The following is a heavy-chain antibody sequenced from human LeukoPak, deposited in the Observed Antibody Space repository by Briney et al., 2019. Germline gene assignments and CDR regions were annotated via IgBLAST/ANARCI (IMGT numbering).Heavy chain of an antibody. Sequence: GGSLRLSCAPSGFTFSTYWMTWLRQAPGKGLEWVASINQDGSEKYCVDSVKGRFTISRDNAKNSLYLQINSLRAEDTAVYYCARGGFYFGSGSDTGDYWGQGTLVTVSS. CDR2: INQDGSEK. J-gene: IGHJ4*02. D-gene: IGHD3-10*01. CDR3: ARGGFYFGSGSDTGDY. CDR1: GFTFSTYW. V-gene: IGHV3-7*05.